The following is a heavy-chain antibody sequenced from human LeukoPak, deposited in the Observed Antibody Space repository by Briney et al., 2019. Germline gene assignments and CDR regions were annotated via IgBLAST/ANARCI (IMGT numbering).Heavy chain of an antibody. Sequence: ASVKVSCKTSDYTFTSYGITWVRQAPGQGLEWMGWISTYNGKTNYVDKFQGRVTMTTDTFTKTVYMHLRSLRSHDTALYYCARGPYYGDLNPDYFDYWGQGTLVTVSS. J-gene: IGHJ4*02. CDR2: ISTYNGKT. CDR1: DYTFTSYG. CDR3: ARGPYYGDLNPDYFDY. D-gene: IGHD3-16*01. V-gene: IGHV1-18*01.